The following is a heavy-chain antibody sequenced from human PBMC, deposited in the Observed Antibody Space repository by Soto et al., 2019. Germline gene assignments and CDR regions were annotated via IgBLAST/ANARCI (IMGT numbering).Heavy chain of an antibody. CDR3: ARAAIHGSSWYVWFDP. CDR2: IKPISDTT. D-gene: IGHD6-13*01. J-gene: IGHJ5*02. CDR1: GDTFGRFT. V-gene: IGHV1-69*01. Sequence: QIRLVQSGAEVEKPGSSVRVSCKASGDTFGRFTINWVRQAPGQGLEWMGGIKPISDTTTYAQRFQGRVTFTADASTSTVYMELSSLRSEDTAMYYCARAAIHGSSWYVWFDPWGQGTLVTVSS.